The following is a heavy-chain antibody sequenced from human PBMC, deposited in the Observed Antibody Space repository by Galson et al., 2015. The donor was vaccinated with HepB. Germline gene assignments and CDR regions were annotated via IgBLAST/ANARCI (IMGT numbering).Heavy chain of an antibody. Sequence: SLRLSCAASGFTFKTYPMTWVRQAPGKGLEWVSGITSSGDNTYYAGSVKGRFTISRDNSKNTLSLQMNSLRAEDTAVYYCAKVFRVRTVRAPFDYWGQGTLVTVSS. V-gene: IGHV3-23*01. CDR3: AKVFRVRTVRAPFDY. CDR1: GFTFKTYP. D-gene: IGHD3-22*01. CDR2: ITSSGDNT. J-gene: IGHJ4*02.